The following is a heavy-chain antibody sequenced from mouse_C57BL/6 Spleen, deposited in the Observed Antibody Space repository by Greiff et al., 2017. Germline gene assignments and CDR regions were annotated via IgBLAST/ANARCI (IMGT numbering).Heavy chain of an antibody. CDR2: IDPSDSET. V-gene: IGHV1-52*01. Sequence: QVQLQQPGAELVRPGSSVKLSCKASGYTFTSYWMHWVKQRPIQGLEWIGNIDPSDSETHYNQKFKDKATLTVDKSSSTAYMQLSSLTSEDSAVYYCARSYGSSWGWYFDVWGTGTTVTVSS. CDR3: ARSYGSSWGWYFDV. J-gene: IGHJ1*03. CDR1: GYTFTSYW. D-gene: IGHD1-1*01.